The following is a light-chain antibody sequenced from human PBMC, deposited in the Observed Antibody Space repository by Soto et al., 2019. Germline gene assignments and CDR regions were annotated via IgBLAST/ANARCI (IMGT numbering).Light chain of an antibody. Sequence: DIQMTQSPSTLSASVGDRVTITCRASPSINIWLAWYQQKPGKAPKLLIYNAAYLQSGVPPRFSGSGSGTEFTLAISSLQPDDFAIYYCQQYNGDSRGFGQGTKVELK. CDR3: QQYNGDSRG. CDR2: NAA. CDR1: PSINIW. J-gene: IGKJ1*01. V-gene: IGKV1-5*01.